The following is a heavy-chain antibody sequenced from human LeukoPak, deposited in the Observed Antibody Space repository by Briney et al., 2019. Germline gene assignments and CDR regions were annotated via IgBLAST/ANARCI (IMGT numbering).Heavy chain of an antibody. Sequence: PGGSLRLSCAASGFTFSSYAMSWVRQAPGKGLEWVSTISGSGGSTYYADSVKGRFTMSRDNSKNTLYLQMSSITAEDTDVYFCAKDLYGDYSPGCWGQGTLVTVSS. CDR2: ISGSGGST. V-gene: IGHV3-23*01. J-gene: IGHJ1*01. CDR3: AKDLYGDYSPGC. D-gene: IGHD4-17*01. CDR1: GFTFSSYA.